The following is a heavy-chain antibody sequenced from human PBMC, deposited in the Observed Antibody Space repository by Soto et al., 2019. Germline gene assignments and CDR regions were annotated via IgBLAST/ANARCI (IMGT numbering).Heavy chain of an antibody. Sequence: SETLSLTCAASGGSISSHDYYWSWIRQHPAKGLEWIGYIHNSGVTYYNPSLRSRVTMSVDTSKNQVSLKLTSVTAADTAVYYCARIPYRPYAIDVWGQGTTVTVSS. CDR1: GGSISSHDYY. V-gene: IGHV4-31*11. CDR2: IHNSGVT. D-gene: IGHD2-2*01. CDR3: ARIPYRPYAIDV. J-gene: IGHJ6*02.